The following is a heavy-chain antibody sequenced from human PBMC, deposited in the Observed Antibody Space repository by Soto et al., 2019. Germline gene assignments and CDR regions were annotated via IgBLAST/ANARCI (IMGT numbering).Heavy chain of an antibody. CDR1: GFTFNTYA. CDR3: AKGASYYYDSSGYYAY. J-gene: IGHJ4*02. V-gene: IGHV3-21*04. D-gene: IGHD3-22*01. Sequence: PGGSLRLSCAASGFTFNTYAMNWVRQAPGKGLEWVSSISSDSVYMYYADSVKGRFSISRDNSKNTLSLQMNSLRAEDTAVYYCAKGASYYYDSSGYYAYWGQGTLVTVSS. CDR2: ISSDSVYM.